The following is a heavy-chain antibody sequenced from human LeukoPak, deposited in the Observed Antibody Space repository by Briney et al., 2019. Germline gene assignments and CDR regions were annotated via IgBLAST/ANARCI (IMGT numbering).Heavy chain of an antibody. D-gene: IGHD3-22*01. Sequence: GGSLRLSCAVSGFTFKLYWMHWVCQAPGKGPVWVSRINDDGSDTTYADSVKGRFTISRDDAKNMLFLQMNSLRAEDTAVYYCAKDRAAFSGYPPDYWGQGTLVTVSS. CDR2: INDDGSDT. V-gene: IGHV3-74*01. CDR1: GFTFKLYW. J-gene: IGHJ4*02. CDR3: AKDRAAFSGYPPDY.